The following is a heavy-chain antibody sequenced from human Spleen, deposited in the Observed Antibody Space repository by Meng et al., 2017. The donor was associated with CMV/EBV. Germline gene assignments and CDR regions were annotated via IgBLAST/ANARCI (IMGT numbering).Heavy chain of an antibody. D-gene: IGHD6-13*01. CDR3: ARVAAAGRGMDV. CDR1: GFTFSSYA. Sequence: GESLKISCAASGFTFSSYAMHWVRQAPGKGLEWVAVISYDGSNKYYADSVKGRFTISRDNSKNTLYLQMNSLRAEDTAVYYCARVAAAGRGMDVWGPGTTVTVSS. V-gene: IGHV3-30-3*01. CDR2: ISYDGSNK. J-gene: IGHJ6*02.